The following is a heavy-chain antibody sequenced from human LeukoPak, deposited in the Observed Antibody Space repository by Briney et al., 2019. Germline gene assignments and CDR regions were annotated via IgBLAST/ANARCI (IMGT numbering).Heavy chain of an antibody. CDR1: GYTFTGYY. CDR2: INPNSGGT. D-gene: IGHD6-13*01. J-gene: IGHJ2*01. CDR3: ARVDSSSWSYWYFDL. V-gene: IGHV1-2*04. Sequence: ASVKVSCKASGYTFTGYYMHWVRQAPGQGLEWMGWINPNSGGTNYAQKFQGWVTMTRDTSISTAYVELSRLRSDDTAVYYCARVDSSSWSYWYFDLWGRGTLVTVSS.